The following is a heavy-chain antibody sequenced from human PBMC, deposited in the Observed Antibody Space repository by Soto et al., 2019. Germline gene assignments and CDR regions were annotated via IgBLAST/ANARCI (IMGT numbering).Heavy chain of an antibody. Sequence: GGSLRLSCAASGFTFSSYGMHWVRQAPGKGLEWVAVIWYDGSNKYYADSVKGRFTISRDNSKNTLYLQMNSLRAEDTAVYYCARFFGYSSGPNWFDPSGQGTLVTVSS. D-gene: IGHD6-19*01. CDR1: GFTFSSYG. V-gene: IGHV3-33*01. CDR3: ARFFGYSSGPNWFDP. J-gene: IGHJ5*02. CDR2: IWYDGSNK.